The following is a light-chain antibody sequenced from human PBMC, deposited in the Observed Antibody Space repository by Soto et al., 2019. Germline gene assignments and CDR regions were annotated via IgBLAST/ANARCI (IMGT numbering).Light chain of an antibody. CDR2: DVS. J-gene: IGLJ1*01. Sequence: QSPLTQPASVSGSPGQSITISCTGTSSDVGGYNYVSWYQQHPGKAPKLMIYDVSNRPSGVSNRFSGSRSGNTASLTISGLQAEDEADYYCSSYTSSSPLYVFGTGTKLTVL. V-gene: IGLV2-14*01. CDR1: SSDVGGYNY. CDR3: SSYTSSSPLYV.